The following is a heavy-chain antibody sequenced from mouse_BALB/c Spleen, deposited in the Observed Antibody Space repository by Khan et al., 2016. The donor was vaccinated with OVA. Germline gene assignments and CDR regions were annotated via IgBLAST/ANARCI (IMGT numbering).Heavy chain of an antibody. J-gene: IGHJ3*01. D-gene: IGHD2-14*01. Sequence: QVQLKQSGPGLVQPSQSLSITCTVSGFSLSTYGIHWVRQSPGKGLEWLGVIWRGGGTDYNEAFISRLSISKDNSKSQVFFKMDSLQTDDTAIYYCARNSYMYDFTYWGQGTLVTVPA. V-gene: IGHV2-2*01. CDR2: IWRGGGT. CDR3: ARNSYMYDFTY. CDR1: GFSLSTYG.